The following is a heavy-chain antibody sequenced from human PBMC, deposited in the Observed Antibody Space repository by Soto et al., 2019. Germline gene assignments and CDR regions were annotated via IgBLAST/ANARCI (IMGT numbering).Heavy chain of an antibody. CDR2: ISGSGDT. CDR3: AKDRGFGVASATHGS. V-gene: IGHV3-23*01. CDR1: GFTFSNYA. Sequence: EIQLLESGGGLVQPGGSLRLSCAASGFTFSNYAMTCVRQAPGKGLEWVAGISGSGDTYYADSVKGRFTISRDNSKNTVYLQMNSLRAEDTAIYFCAKDRGFGVASATHGSWGQGTLVTVSS. D-gene: IGHD3-10*01. J-gene: IGHJ5*02.